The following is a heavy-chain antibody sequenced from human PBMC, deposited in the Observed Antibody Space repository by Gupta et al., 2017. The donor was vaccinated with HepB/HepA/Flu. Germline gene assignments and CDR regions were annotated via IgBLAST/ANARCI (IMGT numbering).Heavy chain of an antibody. CDR3: ARDVHPFYYGSGSYYVHDAFDI. CDR2: MNPNSGNT. J-gene: IGHJ3*02. V-gene: IGHV1-8*01. CDR1: GYTFTSYD. D-gene: IGHD3-10*01. Sequence: QVQLVQSGAEVKKPGASVKVSCKASGYTFTSYDINWVRQATGQGLEWMGWMNPNSGNTGYAQKFQGRVTMTRNTSISTAYMELSSLRSEDTAVYYCARDVHPFYYGSGSYYVHDAFDIWGQGTMVTVSS.